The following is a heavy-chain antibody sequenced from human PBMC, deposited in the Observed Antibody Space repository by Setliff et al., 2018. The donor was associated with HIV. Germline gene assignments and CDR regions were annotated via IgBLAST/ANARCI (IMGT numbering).Heavy chain of an antibody. J-gene: IGHJ4*02. V-gene: IGHV1-18*01. D-gene: IGHD3-3*01. CDR3: ARLRPTAFFDY. CDR1: GYSFINYG. Sequence: RASVKVSCKASGYSFINYGISWVRQAPGQGLEWMGWISTYSDETSSSQNLQGRLTMTTDTSTSTVYMELSSLRSDDTAVYYCARLRPTAFFDYWGQGTLVTVSS. CDR2: ISTYSDET.